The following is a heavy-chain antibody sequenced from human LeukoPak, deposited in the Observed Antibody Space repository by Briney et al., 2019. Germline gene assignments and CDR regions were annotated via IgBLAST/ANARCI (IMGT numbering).Heavy chain of an antibody. CDR1: GFTFSSYS. V-gene: IGHV3-21*01. CDR2: ISSSSSYI. J-gene: IGHJ6*02. CDR3: ARDSQANYDFWSGLGMDV. D-gene: IGHD3-3*01. Sequence: PGGSLRLSCAASGFTFSSYSMNWVRQAPGKGLEWVSSISSSSSYIYYADSVKGRFTISRDNAKNSLYLQMNSLRAEDMAVYYCARDSQANYDFWSGLGMDVWGQGTTVTVSS.